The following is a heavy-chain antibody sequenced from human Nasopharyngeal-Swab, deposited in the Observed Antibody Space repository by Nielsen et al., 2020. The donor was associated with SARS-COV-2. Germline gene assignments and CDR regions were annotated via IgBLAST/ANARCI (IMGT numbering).Heavy chain of an antibody. D-gene: IGHD3-22*01. J-gene: IGHJ5*02. CDR2: ISSSSTI. Sequence: GESLKISCAASGFTFSSYSMNWVRQAPGKGLEWVSYISSSSTIYYANSVKGRFTISRDNAKNSLYLQMNSLRDEDTAVYYCARGGYYDNWFDPWGQGALVTVSS. CDR1: GFTFSSYS. CDR3: ARGGYYDNWFDP. V-gene: IGHV3-48*02.